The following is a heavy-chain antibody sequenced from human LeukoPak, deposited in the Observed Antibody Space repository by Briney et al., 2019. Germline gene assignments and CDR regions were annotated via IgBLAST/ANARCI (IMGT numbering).Heavy chain of an antibody. CDR3: ARVGVLDCSSTSGYHYYYYMDV. CDR1: GYTFTSYD. CDR2: MNPSSGNT. V-gene: IGHV1-8*03. Sequence: ASVKVSCKASGYTFTSYDINWVRQATGQGLEWMGWMNPSSGNTGYAQKFQGRVTITRNTSISTAYMELSSLRSEDTAVYYCARVGVLDCSSTSGYHYYYYMDVWDKGTTVTVPS. J-gene: IGHJ6*03. D-gene: IGHD2-2*01.